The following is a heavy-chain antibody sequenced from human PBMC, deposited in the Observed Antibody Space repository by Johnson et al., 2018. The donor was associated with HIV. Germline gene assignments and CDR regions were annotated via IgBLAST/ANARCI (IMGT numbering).Heavy chain of an antibody. V-gene: IGHV3-30*03. Sequence: QVQLVESGGGVVQPGKSLRLSCAASGFTFSSYGMHWVRQAPGKGLEWVAVISDDGSNTDYADAVKGRFTISRDNSKNTLYLQINSLKTEDTAVYYCVRDGNYYDRSGYRVDAFDVWGQGTMVTVSS. CDR1: GFTFSSYG. CDR2: ISDDGSNT. J-gene: IGHJ3*01. D-gene: IGHD3-22*01. CDR3: VRDGNYYDRSGYRVDAFDV.